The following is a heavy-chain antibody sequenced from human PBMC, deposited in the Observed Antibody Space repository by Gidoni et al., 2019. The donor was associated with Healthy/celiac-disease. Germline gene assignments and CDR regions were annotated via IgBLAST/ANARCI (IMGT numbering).Heavy chain of an antibody. V-gene: IGHV1-69*01. CDR1: VGTFSSYA. J-gene: IGHJ4*02. CDR3: ARAHSSGWYGDFDY. Sequence: QVQLVQSGAAVTKPRSSVKVSCKSSVGTFSSYAISWVRQDPGQGLEWMGGIIPIFGTANYAQKFQGRVTITADESTSTAYMELSSVRSEDTAVYYCARAHSSGWYGDFDYWGQGTLVTVSS. D-gene: IGHD6-19*01. CDR2: IIPIFGTA.